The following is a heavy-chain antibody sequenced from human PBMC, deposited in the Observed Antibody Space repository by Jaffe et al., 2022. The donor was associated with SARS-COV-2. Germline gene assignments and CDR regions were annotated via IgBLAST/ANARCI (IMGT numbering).Heavy chain of an antibody. CDR2: IYYSGST. CDR3: ARHKRYTSGFFGEHDY. CDR1: GGSISSSSYY. D-gene: IGHD6-19*01. J-gene: IGHJ4*02. V-gene: IGHV4-39*01. Sequence: QLQLQESGPGLVKPSETLSLTCTVSGGSISSSSYYWGWIRQPPGKGLEWIGNIYYSGSTYYNPSLKGRVTISVDTSKNQFSLKLSSVTAADTALYYCARHKRYTSGFFGEHDYWGQGTLVTVSS.